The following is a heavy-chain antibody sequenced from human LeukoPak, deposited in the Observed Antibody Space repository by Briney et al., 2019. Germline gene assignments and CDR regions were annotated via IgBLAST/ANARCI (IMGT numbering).Heavy chain of an antibody. J-gene: IGHJ6*03. CDR2: IRGSGGST. CDR3: ARTYYDFWSGYYTEGNYYMDV. CDR1: GFTFSSYG. Sequence: GGSLRLSCAASGFTFSSYGMSWVRQAPGKGLEWVSAIRGSGGSTYYADSVKGRFTISRDNSKNTLYLQMNSLRAEDTAVYYCARTYYDFWSGYYTEGNYYMDVWGKGTTVTVSS. D-gene: IGHD3-3*01. V-gene: IGHV3-23*01.